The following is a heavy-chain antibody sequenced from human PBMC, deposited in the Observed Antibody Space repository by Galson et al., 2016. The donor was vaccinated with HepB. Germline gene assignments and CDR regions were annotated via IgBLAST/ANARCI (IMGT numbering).Heavy chain of an antibody. D-gene: IGHD4/OR15-4a*01. CDR2: ISPSGST. Sequence: SETLSLTCTVSGDSIGSYFWSWIRQPAGKRLEWIGRISPSGSTDSNPSLKSRVTMSLDTSKKRLSLKMTSVTAADTAMYFCARDLKAVPGAEEYDAFDIWGQGTLVTVSS. J-gene: IGHJ3*02. CDR1: GDSIGSYF. V-gene: IGHV4-4*07. CDR3: ARDLKAVPGAEEYDAFDI.